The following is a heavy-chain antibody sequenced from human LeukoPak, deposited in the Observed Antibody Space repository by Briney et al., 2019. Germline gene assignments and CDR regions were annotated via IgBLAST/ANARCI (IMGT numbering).Heavy chain of an antibody. CDR3: VKGNSGYYYDF. Sequence: PGGSLILSCAASGFTFNNFAMSWVRQAPGKGLEWVSSISASGDHTFYTDSVKGRFTISRDSSKNTLFLQMNSLRAEDTATYYCVKGNSGYYYDFWGQGTLVSVSS. D-gene: IGHD2/OR15-2a*01. J-gene: IGHJ4*02. V-gene: IGHV3-23*01. CDR1: GFTFNNFA. CDR2: ISASGDHT.